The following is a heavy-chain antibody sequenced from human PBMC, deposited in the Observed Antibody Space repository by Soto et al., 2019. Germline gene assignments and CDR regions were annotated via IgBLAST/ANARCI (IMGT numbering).Heavy chain of an antibody. J-gene: IGHJ4*02. CDR1: GGSVSSSSYY. V-gene: IGHV4-61*01. CDR2: IYYSGST. CDR3: ARGLGATNY. Sequence: QVQLQESGPGLVKPSETLSLTCTVSGGSVSSSSYYWSWIRQPPGKGLEWIGYIYYSGSTNYNPSLKNRVTISVDTSKNQFSLKLTSVTAADTAVYYCARGLGATNYWGQGTLVTVSS. D-gene: IGHD1-26*01.